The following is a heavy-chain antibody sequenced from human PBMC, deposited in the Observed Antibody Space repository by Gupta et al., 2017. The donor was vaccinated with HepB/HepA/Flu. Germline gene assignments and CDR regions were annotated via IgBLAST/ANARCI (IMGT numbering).Heavy chain of an antibody. Sequence: QVQLEQSGGGVVRPGRSLRLSCAASGFTLRSHAMPWVRQAPGKGLAWVAVISHDQAYEDYVDSVKGRFSISRDNSNNMLYLQMNSLRAEDTAVYYCVGEVGVKDFDSWGQGTLVTVSS. D-gene: IGHD1-26*01. CDR2: ISHDQAYE. V-gene: IGHV3-30*03. J-gene: IGHJ4*02. CDR3: VGEVGVKDFDS. CDR1: GFTLRSHA.